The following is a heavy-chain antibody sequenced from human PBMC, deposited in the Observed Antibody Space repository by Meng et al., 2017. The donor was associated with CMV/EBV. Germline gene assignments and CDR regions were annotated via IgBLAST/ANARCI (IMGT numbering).Heavy chain of an antibody. CDR3: ARAVGEFDY. V-gene: IGHV3-21*04. Sequence: GESLKISCAASGFTFSSYSMNWVRQAPGKGLEWVSSISSSSSYIYYADSVKGRFTISRDNAKNSLYLQMNSLRAEDTAVYYCARAVGEFDYWGQGTLVTVSS. D-gene: IGHD3-10*01. J-gene: IGHJ4*02. CDR2: ISSSSSYI. CDR1: GFTFSSYS.